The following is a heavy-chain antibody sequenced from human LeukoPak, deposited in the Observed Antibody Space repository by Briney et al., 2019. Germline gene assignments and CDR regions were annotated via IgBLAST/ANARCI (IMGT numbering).Heavy chain of an antibody. CDR1: GGSISSYY. J-gene: IGHJ6*02. CDR2: IYYSGST. D-gene: IGHD1-26*01. CDR3: ARGTRIGSYYYYGMDV. V-gene: IGHV4-59*01. Sequence: PSETLSLTCTVSGGSISSYYWSWIRQPPGKGLEWIGYIYYSGSTNYNPSLKNRVTISVDTSKNQFSLKLSSVTAADTAVYYCARGTRIGSYYYYGMDVWGQGTTVTVSS.